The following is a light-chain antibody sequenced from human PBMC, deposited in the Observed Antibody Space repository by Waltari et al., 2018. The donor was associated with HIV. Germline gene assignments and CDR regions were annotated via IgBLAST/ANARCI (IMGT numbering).Light chain of an antibody. CDR2: KNN. CDR3: ASWDDSRGGLWV. J-gene: IGLJ3*02. Sequence: QSALTQPPSASGTPGQRVSISCSGSGSSIGTNYVYWYQQLPGPTPKLLIYKNNQLPAVVPDRFFGCKSGTSASLAISGLRSEDEADYYCASWDDSRGGLWVFGGGTTLTVL. CDR1: GSSIGTNY. V-gene: IGLV1-47*01.